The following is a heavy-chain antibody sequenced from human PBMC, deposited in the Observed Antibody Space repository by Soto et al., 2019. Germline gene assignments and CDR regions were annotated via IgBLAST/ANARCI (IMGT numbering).Heavy chain of an antibody. D-gene: IGHD3-22*01. CDR3: ARLHHRITMTDY. CDR2: IYYSGST. CDR1: GGSISSYY. V-gene: IGHV4-59*12. J-gene: IGHJ4*02. Sequence: PSETLSLTCTVSGGSISSYYWSWIRQPPGKGLEWIGYIYYSGSTHYNPSVKSRVTISVDTSKNQFSLKLSSVTAADTAVYYCARLHHRITMTDYWGQGTLVTVSS.